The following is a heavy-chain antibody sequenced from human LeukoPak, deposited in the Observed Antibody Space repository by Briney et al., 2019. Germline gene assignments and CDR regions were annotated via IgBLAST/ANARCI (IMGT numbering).Heavy chain of an antibody. D-gene: IGHD1-26*01. V-gene: IGHV4-30-2*01. CDR1: GGSISSGGYS. CDR3: ARGSGSYYDYFDY. CDR2: IYHSGST. Sequence: PSETLSLTCAVSGGSISSGGYSWSWIRQPPGKGLEWIGYIYHSGSTYYNPSLKSRVTISVDRSKNQFSLKLSSVTAADTAVYYCARGSGSYYDYFDYWGQGTLVTASS. J-gene: IGHJ4*02.